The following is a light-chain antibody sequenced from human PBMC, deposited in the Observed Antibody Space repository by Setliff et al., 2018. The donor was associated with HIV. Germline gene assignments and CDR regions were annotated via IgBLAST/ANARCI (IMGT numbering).Light chain of an antibody. Sequence: QSVLAQPASVSGSPGQSITISCTGTSIGTYNYVSWYQQHPGKAPKLMIYDVNERPSGISRRFSGPKSGNTASLTISGLQAEDEADYYCKTYTGSSPLYVFGTGTKVTVL. CDR3: KTYTGSSPLYV. CDR1: SIGTYNY. V-gene: IGLV2-14*03. CDR2: DVN. J-gene: IGLJ1*01.